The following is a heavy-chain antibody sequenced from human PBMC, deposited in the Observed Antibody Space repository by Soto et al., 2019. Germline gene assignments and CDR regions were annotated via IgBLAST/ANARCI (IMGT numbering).Heavy chain of an antibody. Sequence: QVQLVQSGAEVKKPGASVKVCCKASGYTFTSYGISWVRQAPGHGLEWMGWISAYNGNTNYAQKLQGRVTMTTDTSTSTAYMELRSLRSDDTAVYYCARIPAFNVGATTFYYYGMDVWGQGTTVTVSS. J-gene: IGHJ6*02. V-gene: IGHV1-18*01. D-gene: IGHD1-26*01. CDR1: GYTFTSYG. CDR3: ARIPAFNVGATTFYYYGMDV. CDR2: ISAYNGNT.